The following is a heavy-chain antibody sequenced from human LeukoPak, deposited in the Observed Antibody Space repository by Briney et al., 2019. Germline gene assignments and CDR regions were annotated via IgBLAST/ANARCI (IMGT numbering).Heavy chain of an antibody. CDR2: IFASGST. CDR3: ARRAGAYTHPYDY. Sequence: SQTLSLTCTVSGASISSGSYYWNWIRQPAGKGLEWIGRIFASGSTNYNPSLKSRVTISLDTSKNQLSLKLSSVTAADTAVYYCARRAGAYTHPYDYWGQGTLVTVS. CDR1: GASISSGSYY. D-gene: IGHD3-16*01. V-gene: IGHV4-61*02. J-gene: IGHJ4*02.